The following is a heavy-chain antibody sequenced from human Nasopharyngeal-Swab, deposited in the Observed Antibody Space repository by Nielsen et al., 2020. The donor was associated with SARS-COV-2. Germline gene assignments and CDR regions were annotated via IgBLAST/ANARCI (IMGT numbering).Heavy chain of an antibody. CDR3: ARSMYCSSTSCRYYFDY. Sequence: SETLSLTCTVSGGSFSSAGYLWAWIRQHPGRGVEWIGYIYYRGSTYYNPSLRSRVTITVDSSKNHFSLKLSSVTAADTAVYFCARSMYCSSTSCRYYFDYWGQGTLVTVSS. CDR1: GGSFSSAGYL. J-gene: IGHJ4*02. D-gene: IGHD2-2*01. CDR2: IYYRGST. V-gene: IGHV4-31*03.